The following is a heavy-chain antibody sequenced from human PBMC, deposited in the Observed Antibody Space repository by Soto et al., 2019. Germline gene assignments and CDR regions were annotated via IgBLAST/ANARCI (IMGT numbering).Heavy chain of an antibody. D-gene: IGHD3-3*01. CDR3: AKVAGTIFGVVIIQGNYFDY. CDR2: ISGSGGST. Sequence: EVQLLESGGGLVQPGGSLRLSCAASGFTFSSYAMSWVRQAPGKGLEWVSAISGSGGSTYYADSVKGRFTISRDNSKNTLYLQMNSLRAEDTAVYYCAKVAGTIFGVVIIQGNYFDYWGQGTLVTVSS. J-gene: IGHJ4*02. CDR1: GFTFSSYA. V-gene: IGHV3-23*01.